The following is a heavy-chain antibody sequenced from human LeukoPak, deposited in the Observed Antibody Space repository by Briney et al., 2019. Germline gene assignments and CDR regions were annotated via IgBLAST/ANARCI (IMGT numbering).Heavy chain of an antibody. V-gene: IGHV3-30-3*01. Sequence: GGSLRLSCAASGFTFSSYAMHWVRQAPGKGLEWVAVISYDGSNKYYADSVKGRFTISRDNSKNTMYLQMNSLRAEDTAVYYCAKDPDSYSSSWYGYFQHWGQGTLVTVSS. J-gene: IGHJ1*01. D-gene: IGHD6-13*01. CDR3: AKDPDSYSSSWYGYFQH. CDR1: GFTFSSYA. CDR2: ISYDGSNK.